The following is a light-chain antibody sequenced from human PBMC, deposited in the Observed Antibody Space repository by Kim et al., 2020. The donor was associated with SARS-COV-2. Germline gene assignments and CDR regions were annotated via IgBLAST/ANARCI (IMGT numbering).Light chain of an antibody. CDR1: QRVSSY. Sequence: APGERASLCCRASQRVSSYLAWYQQKPGQAPRLLIYDASNRATGIPARFSGSGSGTDFTLTISSLEPEDFAVYYCQQRSNWPPWTFGQGTKVDIK. J-gene: IGKJ1*01. CDR3: QQRSNWPPWT. CDR2: DAS. V-gene: IGKV3-11*01.